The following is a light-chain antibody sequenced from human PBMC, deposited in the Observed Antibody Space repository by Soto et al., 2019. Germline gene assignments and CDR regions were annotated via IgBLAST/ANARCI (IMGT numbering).Light chain of an antibody. J-gene: IGKJ1*01. CDR3: QQYYSYPWT. CDR1: QGISSY. Sequence: IQMTQSPSTLSASVGDSVTITCLASQGISSYLAWYQQKPGKAPKLLIYAASTLQSGVPSRFSGSGSGTDFTLTISCLQSEDFATYYCQQYYSYPWTFGQGTKVDIK. V-gene: IGKV1-8*01. CDR2: AAS.